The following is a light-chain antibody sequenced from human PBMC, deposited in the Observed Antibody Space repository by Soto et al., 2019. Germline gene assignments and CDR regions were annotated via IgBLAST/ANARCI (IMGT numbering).Light chain of an antibody. CDR3: QHYNSYSEA. CDR2: KAS. Sequence: DIQMTQSPSTLSGSVGDRVTITCRASQTISSWLAWYQQKPGKAPKLLIYKASTLKSGVPSRFSGSGSGTEFTLTTSSLQPDDFATYYCQHYNSYSEAFGKATKV. CDR1: QTISSW. V-gene: IGKV1-5*03. J-gene: IGKJ1*01.